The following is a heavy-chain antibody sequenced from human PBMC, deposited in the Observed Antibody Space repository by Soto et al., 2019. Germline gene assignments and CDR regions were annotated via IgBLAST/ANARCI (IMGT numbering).Heavy chain of an antibody. Sequence: PGGSLSLSCAASGFTFSNAWMSWVRQAPGKGLEWVARIKSKTDGGTTDYAAPVKGRFTISRDDSKNTLYLQMNSLKAEDTAVYYCATRGPQLKQRTTYNYGIDVWGQGTTVTVSS. CDR2: IKSKTDGGTT. J-gene: IGHJ6*02. CDR3: ATRGPQLKQRTTYNYGIDV. V-gene: IGHV3-15*01. D-gene: IGHD1-1*01. CDR1: GFTFSNAW.